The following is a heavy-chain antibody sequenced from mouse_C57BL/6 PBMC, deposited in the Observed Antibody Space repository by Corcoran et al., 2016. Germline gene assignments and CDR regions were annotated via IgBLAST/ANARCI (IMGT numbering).Heavy chain of an antibody. CDR1: GYTFTTYG. CDR3: ARASSFYGNYDDYYAMDY. D-gene: IGHD2-10*01. CDR2: INTYSGVP. Sequence: QIQLVQSGPELKKPGETVKISCKASGYTFTTYGMSWVKQAPGKGLKWMGWINTYSGVPTYADDFKGRFAFSLETSASTAYLQINNLKNEDTATYFCARASSFYGNYDDYYAMDYWGQGTSVTVSS. V-gene: IGHV9-3*01. J-gene: IGHJ4*01.